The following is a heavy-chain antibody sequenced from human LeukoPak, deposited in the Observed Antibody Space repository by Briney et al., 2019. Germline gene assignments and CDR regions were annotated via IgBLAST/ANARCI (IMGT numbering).Heavy chain of an antibody. J-gene: IGHJ4*02. CDR1: GFTFSDYY. CDR2: ISSCSSYT. V-gene: IGHV3-11*05. CDR3: ARGAGLEMATAY. D-gene: IGHD5-24*01. Sequence: GGSLRLSCAASGFTFSDYYMSWIRQRPGQGLEWVSYISSCSSYTKYDDPVKGRFTTTRHNAKNSLYLQMNSLRAEHTAVYYCARGAGLEMATAYWGQGTLVTVSS.